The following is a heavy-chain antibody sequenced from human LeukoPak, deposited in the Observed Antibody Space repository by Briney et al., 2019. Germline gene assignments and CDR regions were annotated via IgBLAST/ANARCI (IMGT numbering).Heavy chain of an antibody. CDR1: GDSVTGYF. D-gene: IGHD2-15*01. Sequence: SETLSLTCTVFGDSVTGYFLTWVRQPPGKGLEWIGHIYKIGTTNYNPSLKSRLTISADTSKNQFSLQLRSVTAADTAVYYCVIGVGWQPDYWGQGTMATVSS. J-gene: IGHJ3*01. V-gene: IGHV4-59*02. CDR2: IYKIGTT. CDR3: VIGVGWQPDY.